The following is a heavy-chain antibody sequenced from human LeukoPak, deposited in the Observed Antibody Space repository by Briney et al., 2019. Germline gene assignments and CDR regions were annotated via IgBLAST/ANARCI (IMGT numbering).Heavy chain of an antibody. J-gene: IGHJ4*02. CDR1: GFTFNNYW. CDR2: IKHDEIEK. Sequence: QSGGSLRLSCAASGFTFNNYWMSWVRQAPGKGLEWVANIKHDEIEKYYADSVKGRFTISRDNAKNSVFLQMNSLRVEDTGIYYCARDRDIVVVPAAPFDYWGQGTLVTVSS. D-gene: IGHD2-2*01. V-gene: IGHV3-7*03. CDR3: ARDRDIVVVPAAPFDY.